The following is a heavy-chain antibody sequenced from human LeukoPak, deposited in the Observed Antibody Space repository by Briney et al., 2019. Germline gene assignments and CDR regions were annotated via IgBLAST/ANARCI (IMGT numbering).Heavy chain of an antibody. CDR2: ISSSSSYI. CDR1: GFTFSSYS. Sequence: GGSLRLSCAASGFTFSSYSMNWVRQAPGKGLEWVSSISSSSSYIYYADSVKGRFTISRDNAKNSLYLQMNSLRAEDTAVYYCAQGCPVEGMDVWGQGTTVNVSS. J-gene: IGHJ6*02. D-gene: IGHD5-24*01. CDR3: AQGCPVEGMDV. V-gene: IGHV3-21*01.